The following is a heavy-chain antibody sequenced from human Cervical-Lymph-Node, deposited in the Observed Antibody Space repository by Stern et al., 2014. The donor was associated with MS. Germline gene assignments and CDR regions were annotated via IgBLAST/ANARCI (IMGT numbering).Heavy chain of an antibody. J-gene: IGHJ4*02. CDR2: INHSGAT. CDR3: ARRGGAWYHFDY. CDR1: GESFSAYS. D-gene: IGHD6-19*01. V-gene: IGHV4-34*01. Sequence: QVQLQQWGAGLLKPSETLSLTCAVYGESFSAYSWSWIRQPPEKGLEWIGEINHSGATNYNPSLKGRVTLSIDTSKNQFSLNLNSATAADTAIYYCARRGGAWYHFDYWGQGALVTVSS.